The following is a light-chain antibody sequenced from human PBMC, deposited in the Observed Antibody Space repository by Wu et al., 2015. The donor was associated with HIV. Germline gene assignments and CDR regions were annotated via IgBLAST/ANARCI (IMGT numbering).Light chain of an antibody. Sequence: EIVLTQSPVTLSLSPGGRATLSCRASQSVGYYLAWYQQKPGQAPRLLIYDASNRATGIPARFSGSGSGTDFTLTISSLEPEDFAVYYCQQYGSSPPYSFGQGTKLEIK. CDR2: DAS. J-gene: IGKJ2*03. V-gene: IGKV3-11*01. CDR3: QQYGSSPPYS. CDR1: QSVGYY.